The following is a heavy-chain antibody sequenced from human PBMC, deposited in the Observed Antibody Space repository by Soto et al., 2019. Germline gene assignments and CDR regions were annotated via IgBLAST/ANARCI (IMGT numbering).Heavy chain of an antibody. D-gene: IGHD3-10*01. CDR2: ISGAGVDT. CDR3: AKDMAF. V-gene: IGHV3-23*01. J-gene: IGHJ4*02. CDR1: GFTFSANA. Sequence: EVELLESGGGLVQPGGSLRLSCAGSGFTFSANAMSWVRQAPGKGLEWVSSISGAGVDTYYAAAVQGRFAISRDNSNNILFLQMSSLRAEDTAIYYCAKDMAFWGPGTLVTVSS.